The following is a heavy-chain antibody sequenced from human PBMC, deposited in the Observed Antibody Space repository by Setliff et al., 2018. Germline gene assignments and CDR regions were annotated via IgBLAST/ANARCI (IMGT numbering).Heavy chain of an antibody. CDR2: FSGSNEYI. CDR3: AGSRAWIPIFDS. V-gene: IGHV3-21*01. J-gene: IGHJ4*02. D-gene: IGHD5-12*01. Sequence: GGSLRLSCVVSGVVFRNYHLNWVRQTPEKGLEWVSSFSGSNEYIKYADSVKGRFTISRDSAENAVYLQMNNLSAEDTAVYYCAGSRAWIPIFDSWGQGILVT. CDR1: GVVFRNYH.